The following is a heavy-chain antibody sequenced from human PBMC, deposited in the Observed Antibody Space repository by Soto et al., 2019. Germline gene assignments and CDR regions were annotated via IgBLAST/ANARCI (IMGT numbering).Heavy chain of an antibody. CDR1: GDSVSSNSAA. Sequence: SQTLSLTCAISGDSVSSNSAAWNWIRQSPSRGLEWLGRTYYRSKWYNDYAVSVKSRITINPDTPKNQFSLQLNSVTPEDTAVYYCARDPEYYDFWSGPGRFDPWGQGTLVTVSS. CDR3: ARDPEYYDFWSGPGRFDP. CDR2: TYYRSKWYN. D-gene: IGHD3-3*01. J-gene: IGHJ5*02. V-gene: IGHV6-1*01.